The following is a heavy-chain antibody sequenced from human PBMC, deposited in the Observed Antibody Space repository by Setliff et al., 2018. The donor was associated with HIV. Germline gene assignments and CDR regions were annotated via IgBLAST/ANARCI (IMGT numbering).Heavy chain of an antibody. CDR2: IIPILGIA. V-gene: IGHV1-69*10. CDR1: GYSFTGYY. D-gene: IGHD3-3*01. CDR3: ATGGGSLQFMEWLLIV. J-gene: IGHJ4*02. Sequence: GASVKVSCKVSGYSFTGYYMHWVRQAPGQGPEWMGWIIPILGIANYAQKFQGRVTITADKSTSTAYMELSSLRSEDTAVYYCATGGGSLQFMEWLLIVWGQGTLVTVAS.